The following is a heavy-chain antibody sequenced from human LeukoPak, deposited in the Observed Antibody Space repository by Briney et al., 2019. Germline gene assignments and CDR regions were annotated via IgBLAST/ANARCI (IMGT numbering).Heavy chain of an antibody. V-gene: IGHV4-59*01. Sequence: SETLSLTCTVSGGSISSYYWNWIRQPPGKGLEWIGYFSYSGSTNYNPSLRSRVTISVDTYKNQFSLKLSSVTAADTAVYYCARVPARRVVTTPSYFDFWGQGTLVTVSS. CDR2: FSYSGST. CDR1: GGSISSYY. CDR3: ARVPARRVVTTPSYFDF. D-gene: IGHD2-21*02. J-gene: IGHJ4*02.